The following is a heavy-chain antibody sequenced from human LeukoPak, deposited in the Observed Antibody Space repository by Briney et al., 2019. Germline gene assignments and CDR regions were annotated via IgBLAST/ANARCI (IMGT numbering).Heavy chain of an antibody. J-gene: IGHJ4*02. Sequence: SSETLSLTCTVPGGSISSSSYYWGWIRQPPGKGLEWIGSIYYSGSTYYNPSLKSRVTISVDTSKNQFSLKLSSVTAADTAVYYCARYIEMATIDYFDYWGQGTLVTVSS. CDR2: IYYSGST. CDR1: GGSISSSSYY. D-gene: IGHD5-24*01. CDR3: ARYIEMATIDYFDY. V-gene: IGHV4-39*01.